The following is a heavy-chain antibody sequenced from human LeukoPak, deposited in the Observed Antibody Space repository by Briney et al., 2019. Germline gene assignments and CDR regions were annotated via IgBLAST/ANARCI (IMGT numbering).Heavy chain of an antibody. Sequence: PGGSLRLSCAASGFTFSDSAVHWVRQASGKGLEWIGRIRSKTNSYATAYAASVKGSFPTSRDTSKNTAYLQMNSLKTEATAVYYCTRINYDSSDYPHPFDYWGQGTLVTVSS. V-gene: IGHV3-73*01. CDR3: TRINYDSSDYPHPFDY. CDR2: IRSKTNSYAT. J-gene: IGHJ4*02. CDR1: GFTFSDSA. D-gene: IGHD3-22*01.